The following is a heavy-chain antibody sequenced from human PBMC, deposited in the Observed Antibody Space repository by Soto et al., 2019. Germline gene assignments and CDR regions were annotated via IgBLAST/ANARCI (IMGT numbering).Heavy chain of an antibody. CDR2: ISGIGGNT. CDR3: AMLNRGSYSYHGMDV. J-gene: IGHJ6*02. CDR1: GFTFSSYA. Sequence: EVQLLESGGDLVQPGGSLRLSCAASGFTFSSYAMNWVRQAPGQGLEWVSAISGIGGNTFYANSVKGRFTIARDNSKNALLLQMHSMRAEDTTIYYWAMLNRGSYSYHGMDVWGQGTTVTVSS. D-gene: IGHD1-26*01. V-gene: IGHV3-23*01.